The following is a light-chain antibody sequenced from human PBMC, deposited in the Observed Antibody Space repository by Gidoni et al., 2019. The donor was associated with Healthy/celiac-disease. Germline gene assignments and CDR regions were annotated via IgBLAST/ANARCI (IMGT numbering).Light chain of an antibody. V-gene: IGLV2-14*01. CDR3: SSYTSSSTPHVV. J-gene: IGLJ2*01. CDR1: SSDVGGYNY. CDR2: EVS. Sequence: QSALTQPASVSGSPGQSITISCTGTSSDVGGYNYVSCYQQHPGKAPKLMIYEVSNRPSGVSNRFSGSKSGNTASLTISWLQAEDEADYYCSSYTSSSTPHVVFGGGTTLTVL.